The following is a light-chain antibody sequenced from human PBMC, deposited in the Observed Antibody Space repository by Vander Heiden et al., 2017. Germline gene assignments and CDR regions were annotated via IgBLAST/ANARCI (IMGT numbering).Light chain of an antibody. J-gene: IGKJ3*01. V-gene: IGKV1-9*01. CDR3: QQFISYPLFT. CDR2: AAS. Sequence: DSQLTQTPSSLSASVGDRDTITCWASQVISSYLAWYQQKPGKAPKLLIYAASTLPSGVPSRFSGSGSGTEFTLTISSLQPEDFATYYCQQFISYPLFTFGHGTKVDIK. CDR1: QVISSY.